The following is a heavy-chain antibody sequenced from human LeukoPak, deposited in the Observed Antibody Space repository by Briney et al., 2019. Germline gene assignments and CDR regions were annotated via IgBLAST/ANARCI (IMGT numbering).Heavy chain of an antibody. D-gene: IGHD2-21*02. CDR1: GFTFSDYY. CDR3: AKSRDPPDY. CDR2: ITNRGDTV. J-gene: IGHJ4*02. Sequence: GGSLRLSCAASGFTFSDYYMTWVRQAPGKGLEWLSYITNRGDTVFYADSVKGRFTVSRDNAKRSLYLQIESLRDDDTAVYYCAKSRDPPDYWGQGTLVTVSS. V-gene: IGHV3-11*01.